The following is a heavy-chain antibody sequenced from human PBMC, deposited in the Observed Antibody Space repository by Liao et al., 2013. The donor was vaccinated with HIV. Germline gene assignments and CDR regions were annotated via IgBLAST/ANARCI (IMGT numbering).Heavy chain of an antibody. CDR3: ARTTMITFGGVIPGWFDP. Sequence: QVQLQESGPGLVKPSETLSLTCTVSYGSISNYYWSWIRQPAGKGLEWIGRIYTSGSTNYNPSLKSRVTISVDTSKNQFSLKLSSVTAADTAVYYCARTTMITFGGVIPGWFDPWGQGTLVTVSS. J-gene: IGHJ5*02. CDR1: YGSISNYY. V-gene: IGHV4-4*07. CDR2: IYTSGST. D-gene: IGHD3-16*02.